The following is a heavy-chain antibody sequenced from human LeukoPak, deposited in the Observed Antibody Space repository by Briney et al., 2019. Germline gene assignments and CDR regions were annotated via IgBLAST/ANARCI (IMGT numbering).Heavy chain of an antibody. Sequence: KPGESLKISFKGSGXIFTDYWVGWVRQMPGKGLEWMGVIYPGDSNTRYSPSFQGQVTISVDKSISTAYLQWSSLKASDTAMYYCASPYSSAWYGGAFDIWGQGTMVTVSS. V-gene: IGHV5-51*01. D-gene: IGHD6-19*01. CDR1: GXIFTDYW. CDR3: ASPYSSAWYGGAFDI. CDR2: IYPGDSNT. J-gene: IGHJ3*02.